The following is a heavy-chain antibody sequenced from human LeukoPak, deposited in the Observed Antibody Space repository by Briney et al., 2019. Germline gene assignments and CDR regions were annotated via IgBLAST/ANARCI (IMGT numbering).Heavy chain of an antibody. Sequence: GASVKVSCKASGYTFTGYYMHWVRQAPGQGLEWMGWINPNSGGTNYAQKFQGRVTMTRDTSISTAYMELSRLRSDDTAVYYCARTPTYYYDSSGGDYWGQGTPVTVSS. CDR3: ARTPTYYYDSSGGDY. CDR1: GYTFTGYY. CDR2: INPNSGGT. D-gene: IGHD3-22*01. V-gene: IGHV1-2*02. J-gene: IGHJ4*02.